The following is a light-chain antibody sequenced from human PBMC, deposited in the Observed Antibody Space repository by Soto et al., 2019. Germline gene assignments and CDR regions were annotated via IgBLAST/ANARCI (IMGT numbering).Light chain of an antibody. CDR1: QGIRND. V-gene: IGKV1-6*01. Sequence: ALQMTQSPSSLSASVGDRVTITCRASQGIRNDLGWYQQKPGKAPKLLIYAASSLQSGVPSRFSGSGSGKDFTLTISSLQPEDFATYYCLQDYNYPWTFGQGTKVEIK. CDR3: LQDYNYPWT. CDR2: AAS. J-gene: IGKJ1*01.